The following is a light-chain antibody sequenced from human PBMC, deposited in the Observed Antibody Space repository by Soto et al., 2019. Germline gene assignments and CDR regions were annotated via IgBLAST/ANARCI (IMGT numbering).Light chain of an antibody. CDR2: AAS. Sequence: DIQLTQSPSFLSASVGDRVTITCRASQGISSYLAWYQQKPGKAPKLLIYAASTLQSGGPSRLSGSGSGTEFTLTISSLQPEDCATDDCQQLNSYPPPLGPGTKVDIK. CDR1: QGISSY. V-gene: IGKV1-9*01. CDR3: QQLNSYPPP. J-gene: IGKJ3*01.